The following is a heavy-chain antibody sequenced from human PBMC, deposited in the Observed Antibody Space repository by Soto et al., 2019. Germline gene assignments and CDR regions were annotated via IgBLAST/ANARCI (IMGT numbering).Heavy chain of an antibody. CDR2: IYWDDDK. V-gene: IGHV2-5*02. Sequence: SGPTLVNPTQTLTLTCTFSGFSLSTSGVGVGWIRQPPGKALEWLALIYWDDDKRYSPSLKSRLTITKDTSKNQVVLTMTNMDPVDTATYYCAHSPRPYSSGWYRGEVYFQHWGQGTLVTVSS. CDR1: GFSLSTSGVG. D-gene: IGHD6-19*01. J-gene: IGHJ1*01. CDR3: AHSPRPYSSGWYRGEVYFQH.